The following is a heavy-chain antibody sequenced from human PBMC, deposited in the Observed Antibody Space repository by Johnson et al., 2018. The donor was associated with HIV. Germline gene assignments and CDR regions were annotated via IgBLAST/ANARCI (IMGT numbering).Heavy chain of an antibody. CDR2: IWYDGSNK. D-gene: IGHD3-22*01. V-gene: IGHV3-30*02. CDR1: GFIFSTFG. Sequence: QVQLVESGGGVVQPGGSLRLSCAASGFIFSTFGMHWVRQAPGKGLEWVALIWYDGSNKYYADSVECRFTIARDSSKNTVYLQMNSLGAEDTAVYYCARDFNVAYYYDSSGFDAFDIWGQGTMVTVSA. CDR3: ARDFNVAYYYDSSGFDAFDI. J-gene: IGHJ3*02.